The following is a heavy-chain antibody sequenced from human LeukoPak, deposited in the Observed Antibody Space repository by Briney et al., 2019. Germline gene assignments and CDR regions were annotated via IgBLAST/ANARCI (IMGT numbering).Heavy chain of an antibody. J-gene: IGHJ6*03. V-gene: IGHV1-69*13. Sequence: SVKVSCKASGGTFSSYAISWVRQAPGQGLEWMGGIIPIFGTANYAQKFQGRVTITADESTSTAYMELSSLRSEDTAVYYCARDNSREGIAVAGTPPEDYYYMDVWGKGTTVTVSS. CDR3: ARDNSREGIAVAGTPPEDYYYMDV. D-gene: IGHD6-19*01. CDR2: IIPIFGTA. CDR1: GGTFSSYA.